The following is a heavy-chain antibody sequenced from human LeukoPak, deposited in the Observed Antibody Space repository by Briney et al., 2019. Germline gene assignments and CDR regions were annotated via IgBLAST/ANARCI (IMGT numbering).Heavy chain of an antibody. D-gene: IGHD7-27*01. CDR2: IYSGGST. CDR3: AKDGGLWVSAHWGDS. J-gene: IGHJ4*02. V-gene: IGHV3-53*01. Sequence: GGSLRLSCAVSGFTFSGFWMSWVRQAPGKGLEWVSVIYSGGSTYYADSVKGRFTISRDNSKNTLFLQMNSLRAEDTAVYYCAKDGGLWVSAHWGDSWGRGTLVTVSS. CDR1: GFTFSGFW.